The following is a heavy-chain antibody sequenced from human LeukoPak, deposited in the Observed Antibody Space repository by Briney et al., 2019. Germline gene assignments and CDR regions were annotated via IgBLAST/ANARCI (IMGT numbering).Heavy chain of an antibody. J-gene: IGHJ4*02. CDR1: GYTFTGYY. Sequence: ASVKVSCKASGYTFTGYYMHWVRQAPGQGLEGMGWINPNSGGTNYAQKFQGRVTMTRDTSISTAYMELSRLRSDDTAVYYCARWQGSGEEKVDYWGQGPLVTVSS. CDR2: INPNSGGT. V-gene: IGHV1-2*02. D-gene: IGHD3-10*01. CDR3: ARWQGSGEEKVDY.